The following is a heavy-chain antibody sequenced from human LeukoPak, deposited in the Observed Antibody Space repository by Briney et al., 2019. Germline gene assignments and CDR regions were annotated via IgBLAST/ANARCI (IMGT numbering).Heavy chain of an antibody. D-gene: IGHD3-10*01. CDR1: GFTFSSYA. CDR2: ISGSGGST. J-gene: IGHJ6*04. CDR3: AKGMVRGSDPGWMDV. V-gene: IGHV3-23*01. Sequence: PGGSLRLSCAASGFTFSSYAMSWVRQAPGKGLEWVSAISGSGGSTYYADSVKGRFTISRDNSKNTLYLQMNSLRAEDTAVYYCAKGMVRGSDPGWMDVWGKGTTVTVSS.